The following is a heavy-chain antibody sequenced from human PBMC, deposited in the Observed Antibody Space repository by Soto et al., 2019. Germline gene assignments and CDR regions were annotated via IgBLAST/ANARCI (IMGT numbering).Heavy chain of an antibody. CDR2: ISPNSGGT. CDR1: GYPFTGDY. V-gene: IGHV1-2*02. Sequence: APVKVSFKASGYPFTGDYMDWLRQAHGQGLEWMGWISPNSGGTNYAQKFQGRVTMTRETSIRTAYMGLSRLRSDDTAVYYCARDLGGVRSSNDYWGQGTLVTVSS. D-gene: IGHD6-6*01. CDR3: ARDLGGVRSSNDY. J-gene: IGHJ4*02.